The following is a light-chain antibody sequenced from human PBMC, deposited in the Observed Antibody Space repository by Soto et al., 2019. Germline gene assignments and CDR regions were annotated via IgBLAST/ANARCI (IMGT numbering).Light chain of an antibody. CDR2: EVS. J-gene: IGLJ1*01. CDR1: SSDVGSYNV. Sequence: QSALTQPASVSGSPGQSITISCTGTSSDVGSYNVVSWYQQHPGKAPKLMIYEVSKRPSGVSDRFSGSKSGNTASLTISGLQAEDEADYHCCSHGGSSPAYVFGTGTKLTVL. V-gene: IGLV2-23*02. CDR3: CSHGGSSPAYV.